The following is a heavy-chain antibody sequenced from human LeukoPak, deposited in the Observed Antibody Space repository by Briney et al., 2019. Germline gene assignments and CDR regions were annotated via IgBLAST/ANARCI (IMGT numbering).Heavy chain of an antibody. Sequence: GGSLRLSCAASGFTFTDYAMTWVRQAPGKGLEWGSSISASGVKTYYADSVKARFTVSRDNSKNSLYLQMNSLTAADTAVYYCAKDRSIGTYCTFDHWGQGTLVTVSS. CDR2: ISASGVKT. CDR1: GFTFTDYA. D-gene: IGHD1-26*01. J-gene: IGHJ4*02. CDR3: AKDRSIGTYCTFDH. V-gene: IGHV3-23*01.